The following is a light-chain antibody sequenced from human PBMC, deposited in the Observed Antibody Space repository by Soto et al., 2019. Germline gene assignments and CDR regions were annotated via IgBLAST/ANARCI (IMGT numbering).Light chain of an antibody. Sequence: QSALTQPASVSGSPGQSITISCTGTSSDVGAYNYVSWYQQQPSKAPKLMIYDVGNRPSGVSNRFSGSKSGNTASLTISGLQAGDEADYYCRSYTGSSTVVFGGGTKLTVL. CDR1: SSDVGAYNY. J-gene: IGLJ2*01. CDR3: RSYTGSSTVV. V-gene: IGLV2-14*01. CDR2: DVG.